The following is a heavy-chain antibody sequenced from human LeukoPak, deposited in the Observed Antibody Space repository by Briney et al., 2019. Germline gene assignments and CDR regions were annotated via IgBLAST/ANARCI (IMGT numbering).Heavy chain of an antibody. J-gene: IGHJ4*02. Sequence: GGSLRLSCVASGFTFSTYGMHWVRQAPGKGLEWVAVIWYEGSNKYYADSVKGRFTISRDNSKNTLYLQMNSLRADDTAVYYCAREVGGGATNYFDYWGQGTLVTVSS. CDR2: IWYEGSNK. CDR1: GFTFSTYG. D-gene: IGHD1-26*01. V-gene: IGHV3-33*01. CDR3: AREVGGGATNYFDY.